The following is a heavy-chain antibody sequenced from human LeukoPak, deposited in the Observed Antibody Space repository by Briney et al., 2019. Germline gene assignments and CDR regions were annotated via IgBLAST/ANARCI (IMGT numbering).Heavy chain of an antibody. CDR1: GGSISSSSCY. CDR2: IYYSGST. CDR3: ARDPFDFDWLPFFDY. J-gene: IGHJ4*02. V-gene: IGHV4-39*07. D-gene: IGHD3-9*01. Sequence: SETLSLTCTVSGGSISSSSCYWGWIRQPPGKGLEWIGSIYYSGSTYYNPSLKSRVTISVDTSKNQFSLKLSSVTAADTAVYYCARDPFDFDWLPFFDYWGQGTLVTVSS.